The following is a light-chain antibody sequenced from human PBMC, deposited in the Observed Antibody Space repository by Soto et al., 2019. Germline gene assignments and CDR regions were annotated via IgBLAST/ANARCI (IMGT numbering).Light chain of an antibody. CDR3: QAWDSNTGV. J-gene: IGLJ3*02. CDR1: KLGDKY. Sequence: SYELTQPPSVSVSPGQTASLSCSGDKLGDKYVCWYQQKPGQSPVLVIYQNTKRPSGIPERFSGSNSGNTATLTISGTQSMDEADYYCQAWDSNTGVFGGGTKLTVL. CDR2: QNT. V-gene: IGLV3-1*01.